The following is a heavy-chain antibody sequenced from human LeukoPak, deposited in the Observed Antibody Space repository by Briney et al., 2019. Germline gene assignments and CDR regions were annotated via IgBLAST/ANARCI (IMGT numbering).Heavy chain of an antibody. Sequence: ASVKVSCKASGYTFTGYYMHWVRQAPGQGLEWMGWINPNSGGTNYAQKFQGRVTITADKSTSTAYMELSSLRSEDTAVYYCAITATRDLAAAYYYYMDVWGKGTTVTVSS. V-gene: IGHV1-2*02. CDR1: GYTFTGYY. CDR3: AITATRDLAAAYYYYMDV. CDR2: INPNSGGT. J-gene: IGHJ6*03. D-gene: IGHD2-2*01.